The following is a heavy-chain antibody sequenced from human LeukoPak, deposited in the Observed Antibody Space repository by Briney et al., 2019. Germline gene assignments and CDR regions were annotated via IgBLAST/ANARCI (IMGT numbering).Heavy chain of an antibody. CDR2: IRSKVYGGTT. D-gene: IGHD4-23*01. CDR1: SSGAYY. J-gene: IGHJ4*02. V-gene: IGHV3-49*04. CDR3: TRDYGGFDY. Sequence: SSGAYYWSWVRQATGKGLEWVGFIRSKVYGGTTEYAASVKGRFIISRDDSKSIAYLQMNSLKTEDTAVYYCTRDYGGFDYWGQGTLVTVSS.